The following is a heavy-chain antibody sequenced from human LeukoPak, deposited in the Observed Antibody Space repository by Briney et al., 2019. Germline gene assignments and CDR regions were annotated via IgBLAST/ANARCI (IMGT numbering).Heavy chain of an antibody. CDR3: ARGQATYHDY. CDR1: GFTFSSYW. J-gene: IGHJ4*02. V-gene: IGHV3-74*01. Sequence: GGSLRLSCAASGFTFSSYWMHWVRQAPGKGLLWVSRINSDGTTTTYADSVKGRFTISRNNAKNTLYLQMSSLRADDTAVYYCARGQATYHDYWGQGTLVSVSS. CDR2: INSDGTTT.